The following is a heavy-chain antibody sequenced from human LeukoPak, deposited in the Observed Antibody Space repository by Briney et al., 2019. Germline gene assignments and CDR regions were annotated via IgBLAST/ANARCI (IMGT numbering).Heavy chain of an antibody. J-gene: IGHJ4*02. Sequence: GGSLRLSCAASGFTFNSYTMNWVRQAPGKGLEWVSAISGSGGSTYYADSVKGRFTISRDNSKNTLYLQMNSLRAEDTAVYYCAKAVGASADYWGQGTLVTVSS. CDR1: GFTFNSYT. V-gene: IGHV3-23*01. CDR3: AKAVGASADY. CDR2: ISGSGGST. D-gene: IGHD2-15*01.